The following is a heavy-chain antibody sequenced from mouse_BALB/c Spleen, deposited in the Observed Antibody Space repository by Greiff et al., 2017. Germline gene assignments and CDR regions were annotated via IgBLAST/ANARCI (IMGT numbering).Heavy chain of an antibody. J-gene: IGHJ4*01. CDR1: GYSITSCYF. V-gene: IGHV3-6*01. CDR3: GKADGALYAMDY. Sequence: EVKLQESGPGLVKPSQSLSLTCSVSGYSITSCYFRYLLRQLPGNVLEWMGIISYDGSNNYDPSLKNRISITHDTSKNQFFLKLNPMTTEDTATYYCGKADGALYAMDYWGQGTSVTVSS. CDR2: ISYDGSN. D-gene: IGHD1-1*02.